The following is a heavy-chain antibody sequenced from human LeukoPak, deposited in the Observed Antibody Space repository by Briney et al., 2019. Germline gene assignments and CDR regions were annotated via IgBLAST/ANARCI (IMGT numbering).Heavy chain of an antibody. CDR2: IYYSGST. D-gene: IGHD6-13*01. J-gene: IGHJ4*02. CDR3: ARVLGAAAGPFDY. CDR1: GGSISSYY. Sequence: SETLSLTCTVSGGSISSYYWSWIRQPPGKGLEWIGYIYYSGSTNYNPSLKSRVTISVDTSKNQFSLKLSSVTAADTAVYYCARVLGAAAGPFDYWGQGTLVTVSS. V-gene: IGHV4-59*08.